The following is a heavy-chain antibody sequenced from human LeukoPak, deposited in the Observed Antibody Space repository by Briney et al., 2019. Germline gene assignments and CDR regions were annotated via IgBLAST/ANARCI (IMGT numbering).Heavy chain of an antibody. Sequence: GGSLRLSCAASGFTFSSYAMSWVRQAPGKGLEWVSAISGSGGSTYYADSVKGRFTISRDNSKNTPYLQMNSLRAEDTAVYYCAKDRSRYDILTGYYLGYAFDIWGQGTMVTVSS. V-gene: IGHV3-23*01. D-gene: IGHD3-9*01. CDR3: AKDRSRYDILTGYYLGYAFDI. CDR1: GFTFSSYA. CDR2: ISGSGGST. J-gene: IGHJ3*02.